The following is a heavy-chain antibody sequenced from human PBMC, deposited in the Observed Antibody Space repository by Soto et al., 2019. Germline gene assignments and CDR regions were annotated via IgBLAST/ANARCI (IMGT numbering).Heavy chain of an antibody. CDR2: ISAYNGNT. Sequence: GASAKVSCKASGYTFTSYGISWVRQAPGQGLEWMGWISAYNGNTNYAQKLQGRVTMTTDTSTSTAYMELRSLRSDDTAVYYCARDRLYCSGGSCYPYFDYWGQGTLVTVSS. D-gene: IGHD2-15*01. CDR3: ARDRLYCSGGSCYPYFDY. V-gene: IGHV1-18*01. J-gene: IGHJ4*02. CDR1: GYTFTSYG.